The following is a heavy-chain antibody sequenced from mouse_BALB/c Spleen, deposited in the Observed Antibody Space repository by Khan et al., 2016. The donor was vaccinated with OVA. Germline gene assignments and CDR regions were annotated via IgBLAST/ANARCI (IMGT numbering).Heavy chain of an antibody. CDR1: GYSITSGYY. CDR2: ISYDGSD. CDR3: ARGARATYYFDY. J-gene: IGHJ2*03. D-gene: IGHD3-1*01. Sequence: EVKLEESGPGLVKPSQSLSLTCSVTGYSITSGYYWNWIRQFPGNKLEWMGYISYDGSDNYNPSLKNRISITRDTSKNQFFLKLKSVTTEDTATYYWARGARATYYFDYWGQGTSLTVSS. V-gene: IGHV3-6*02.